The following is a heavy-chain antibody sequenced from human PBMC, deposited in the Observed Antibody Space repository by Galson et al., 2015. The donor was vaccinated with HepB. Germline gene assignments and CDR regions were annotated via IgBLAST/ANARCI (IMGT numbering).Heavy chain of an antibody. J-gene: IGHJ4*02. D-gene: IGHD3-16*01. CDR1: GFTFSSYW. CDR2: IKQDGSEK. Sequence: SLRLSCAASGFTFSSYWMSWVRQAPGEGLEWVANIKQDGSEKYYVDSVKGRFTISRDNAKSSLYLQMNGLRAEDTAVYYCARGGSRRYYFDYWGQGTLVTVSS. CDR3: ARGGSRRYYFDY. V-gene: IGHV3-7*04.